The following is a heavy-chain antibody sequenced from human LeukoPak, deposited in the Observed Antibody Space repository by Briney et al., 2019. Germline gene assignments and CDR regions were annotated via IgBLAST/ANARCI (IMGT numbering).Heavy chain of an antibody. D-gene: IGHD2-2*01. CDR3: ARANFLYCSSSTCLFDY. CDR1: GYTFTDYY. CDR2: INPNDGDT. V-gene: IGHV1-2*02. J-gene: IGHJ4*02. Sequence: ASVKVSCKASGYTFTDYYMHWVRQAPGQGFEWMGWINPNDGDTNYAQKFQGRVTMTRDTPISTARMEVSRLRSDDTAVYYCARANFLYCSSSTCLFDYWGQGTLVTVSS.